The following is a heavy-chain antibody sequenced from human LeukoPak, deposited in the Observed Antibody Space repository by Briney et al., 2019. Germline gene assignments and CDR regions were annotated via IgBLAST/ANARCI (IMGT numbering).Heavy chain of an antibody. Sequence: GASVKVSCKASGYTFTSYGISWVRQAPGQGLEWMGWISAYNGNTNYAQKLQGRVTMTTDTSTSTAYMELSSLRSEDTAVYYCARDRGYCSSTSCYTGRYYYYYMDVWGKGTTVTVSS. J-gene: IGHJ6*03. D-gene: IGHD2-2*02. V-gene: IGHV1-18*01. CDR2: ISAYNGNT. CDR1: GYTFTSYG. CDR3: ARDRGYCSSTSCYTGRYYYYYMDV.